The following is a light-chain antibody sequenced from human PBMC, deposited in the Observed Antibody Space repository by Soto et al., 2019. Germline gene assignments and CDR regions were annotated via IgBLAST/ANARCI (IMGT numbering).Light chain of an antibody. CDR1: QSINNW. Sequence: DIQMTQSPSTLSASAGDRVTITCRASQSINNWLAWYKQNPGKAPKLFIFKATTLESGVTSRFSGSGSETEFTLSISSLQPDDFATYFCQQYESFPRTFGQGTKVEIK. J-gene: IGKJ1*01. V-gene: IGKV1-5*03. CDR2: KAT. CDR3: QQYESFPRT.